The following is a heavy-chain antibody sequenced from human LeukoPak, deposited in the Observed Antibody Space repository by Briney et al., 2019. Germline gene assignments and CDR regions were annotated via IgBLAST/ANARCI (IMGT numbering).Heavy chain of an antibody. CDR2: IRYDGSNK. Sequence: GGSLRLSCAASGFTFSSYGMHWVRQAPGKGLEWVAFIRYDGSNKYYADSVKGRFTISKDSSKNTLYLQMNSLRAEDTAVYYGVRGQKWPRPYFDYWGQGTLATVSS. CDR3: VRGQKWPRPYFDY. D-gene: IGHD5-24*01. V-gene: IGHV3-30*02. CDR1: GFTFSSYG. J-gene: IGHJ4*02.